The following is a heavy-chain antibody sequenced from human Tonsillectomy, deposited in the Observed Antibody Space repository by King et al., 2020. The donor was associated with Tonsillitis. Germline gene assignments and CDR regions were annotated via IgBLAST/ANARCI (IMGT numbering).Heavy chain of an antibody. J-gene: IGHJ4*02. CDR1: GFTFGDYA. CDR3: TGGSGGFDFWIVYLDYFDY. D-gene: IGHD3-3*01. CDR2: IRGKAYGGST. V-gene: IGHV3-49*03. Sequence: VQLVESGGGLVQPGRSLRLSCTASGFTFGDYAMTWFRQAPGKGLQWVGFIRGKAYGGSTEYAASVKGRFTISRDDSKGTAYLQMNSLKTEDPSVYYWTGGSGGFDFWIVYLDYFDYWGQGTLVTVSS.